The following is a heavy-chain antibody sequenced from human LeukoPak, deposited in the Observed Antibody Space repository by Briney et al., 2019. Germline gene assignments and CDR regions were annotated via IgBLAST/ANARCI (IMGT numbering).Heavy chain of an antibody. D-gene: IGHD6-19*01. CDR2: INHSGST. Sequence: XVYGGSFSGYHWSWIRQPPGKGLEGIGEINHSGSTNYNPSLKSRVTISVDTSKNQFSLKLSSVTAADTAVYYCARSLAGDYYYYYMDVWGKGTTVTVSS. J-gene: IGHJ6*03. CDR3: ARSLAGDYYYYYMDV. V-gene: IGHV4-34*01. CDR1: GGSFSGYH.